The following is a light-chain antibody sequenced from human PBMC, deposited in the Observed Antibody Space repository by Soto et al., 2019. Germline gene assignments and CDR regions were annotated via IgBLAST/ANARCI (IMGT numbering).Light chain of an antibody. CDR1: ETVRSNY. CDR2: DAS. V-gene: IGKV3-20*01. Sequence: EVVLTQSPGTLSLSPGERATLSCRASETVRSNYLAWYQQQPGQAPRLLIFDASIRATGIPDRFSGSGSGTEFSLTISRLEPEDSAVYFCHHYGYGADTFGQGTKLEI. J-gene: IGKJ2*01. CDR3: HHYGYGADT.